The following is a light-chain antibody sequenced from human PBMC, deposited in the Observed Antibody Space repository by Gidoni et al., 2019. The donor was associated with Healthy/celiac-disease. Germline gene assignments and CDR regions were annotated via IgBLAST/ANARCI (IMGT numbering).Light chain of an antibody. V-gene: IGKV3-20*01. Sequence: DIVLTQSPGTLSLSPGERATLSCRASQRVSSSYLAWYQQKPGQAPRLLIYGASSRATGIPDRFSGSGSGTDFTLTISRLEPEDFAVYYCQQYGSSIFTFXPXTKVDIK. CDR2: GAS. CDR3: QQYGSSIFT. J-gene: IGKJ3*01. CDR1: QRVSSSY.